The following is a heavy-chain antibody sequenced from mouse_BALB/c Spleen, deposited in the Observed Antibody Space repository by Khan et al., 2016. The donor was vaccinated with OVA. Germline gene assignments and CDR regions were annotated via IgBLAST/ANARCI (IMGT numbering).Heavy chain of an antibody. Sequence: QVQLQQSGAELARPGASVKMSCKASGYTFTSYTIHWIKKRPGQGLEWIGYINPSNGYTTYNQKFKDKATLTTDKSSTTAYLQLSSLTSDDSAVYNCVRDGCYHGNGDWFAYWGQGTLVTVSA. CDR1: GYTFTSYT. CDR2: INPSNGYT. V-gene: IGHV1-4*01. D-gene: IGHD1-1*01. CDR3: VRDGCYHGNGDWFAY. J-gene: IGHJ3*01.